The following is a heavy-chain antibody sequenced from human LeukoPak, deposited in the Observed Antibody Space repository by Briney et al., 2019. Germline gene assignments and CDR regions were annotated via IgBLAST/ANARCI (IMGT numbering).Heavy chain of an antibody. D-gene: IGHD3-10*01. J-gene: IGHJ4*02. CDR1: GFSFSTSG. CDR2: ISKDGRKN. V-gene: IGHV3-30*04. Sequence: GESLRLSCEASGFSFSTSGVHWVRQAPGKGLEWMAVISKDGRKNHYADSVKGRLTISRDNSKSTLFLQMNSLRPEDTAIYYCARDLLNYGSAYYDVGIFDSWGQGTLVTVSS. CDR3: ARDLLNYGSAYYDVGIFDS.